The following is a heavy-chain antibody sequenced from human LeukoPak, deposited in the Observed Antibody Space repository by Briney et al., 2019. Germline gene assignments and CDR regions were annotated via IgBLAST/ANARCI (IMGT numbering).Heavy chain of an antibody. Sequence: GESLKISCKGSGYSFTSYWIGWVRQMPGKGLEWMGIIYPGDSDTRYSPSFQGQVTISADKSISTAYLQWSSLKASDTAMYYCAGTIAAAVNWFDPWGQGTLVTVSS. CDR2: IYPGDSDT. CDR1: GYSFTSYW. J-gene: IGHJ5*02. V-gene: IGHV5-51*01. CDR3: AGTIAAAVNWFDP. D-gene: IGHD6-13*01.